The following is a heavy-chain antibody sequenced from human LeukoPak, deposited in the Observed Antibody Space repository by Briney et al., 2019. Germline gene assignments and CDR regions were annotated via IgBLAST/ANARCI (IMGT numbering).Heavy chain of an antibody. CDR2: IYYSGST. CDR3: ASLGYYYDSSGYWGGYFDY. D-gene: IGHD3-22*01. Sequence: SETLSLTCTVSGGSISSSTYFWGWIRQPPGKGLEWIGTIYYSGSTYYNPSLKSRVTISVDTSKNQFSLKLSSVTAADTAVYYCASLGYYYDSSGYWGGYFDYWGQGTLVTVSS. CDR1: GGSISSSTYF. J-gene: IGHJ4*02. V-gene: IGHV4-39*07.